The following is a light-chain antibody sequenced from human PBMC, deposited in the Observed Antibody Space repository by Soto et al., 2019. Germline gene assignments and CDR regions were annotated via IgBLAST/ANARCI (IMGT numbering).Light chain of an antibody. J-gene: IGKJ1*01. V-gene: IGKV1-5*03. CDR2: KAS. Sequence: DIQMTQSPSTLSASVGDRVTITCRASQSISSGLAWYQQNPGTATKLLIYKASTLQSGVPSRFSGSGSGTEFTLTISSLQPDASATYYCQQYNDNWTFGQGTKVEIK. CDR3: QQYNDNWT. CDR1: QSISSG.